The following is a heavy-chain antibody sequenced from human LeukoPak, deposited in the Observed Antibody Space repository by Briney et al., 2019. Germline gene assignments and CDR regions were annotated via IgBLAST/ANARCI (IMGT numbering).Heavy chain of an antibody. D-gene: IGHD5-18*01. V-gene: IGHV3-21*01. CDR2: ISDGSTYI. J-gene: IGHJ4*02. Sequence: GGSLRLSCSASGFTFGRYAMNWVRQAPGKGLEWVSSISDGSTYIYYADSVKGRFTISRDNAKNSLDLLMNSLRAEDTAIYYCARDNGYNFDSWGQGTLVTVSS. CDR1: GFTFGRYA. CDR3: ARDNGYNFDS.